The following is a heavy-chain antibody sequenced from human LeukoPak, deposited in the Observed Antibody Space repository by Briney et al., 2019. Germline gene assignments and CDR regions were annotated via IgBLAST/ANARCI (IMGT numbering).Heavy chain of an antibody. CDR1: GYTFTGYY. CDR3: ARTWHDDILTGYYDY. V-gene: IGHV1-2*06. CDR2: INPNSGGT. Sequence: GASVKVSCKASGYTFTGYYMHWVRQAPGQGLEWMGRINPNSGGTNYAQKFQGRVTMTRDTSISTAYMELSSLRSEDTAVYYCARTWHDDILTGYYDYWGQGTLVTVSS. D-gene: IGHD3-9*01. J-gene: IGHJ4*02.